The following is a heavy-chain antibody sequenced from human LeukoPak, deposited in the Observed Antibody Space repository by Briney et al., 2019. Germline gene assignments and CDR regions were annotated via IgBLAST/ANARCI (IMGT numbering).Heavy chain of an antibody. Sequence: SETLSLTCIVSGGSISSTNYYWGWIRQPPGKGLEWIGTIYYSGSTYYNPSLKSRFSISADTSKNQFSLSLSSVTAADTAVYYCARRGRWSSGAYWGQGALVTVSS. J-gene: IGHJ4*02. D-gene: IGHD5-24*01. CDR1: GGSISSTNYY. CDR2: IYYSGST. CDR3: ARRGRWSSGAY. V-gene: IGHV4-39*01.